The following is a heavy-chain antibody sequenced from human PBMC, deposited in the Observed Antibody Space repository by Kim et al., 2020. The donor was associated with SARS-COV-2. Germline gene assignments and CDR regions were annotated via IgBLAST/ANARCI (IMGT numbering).Heavy chain of an antibody. CDR3: AKLGGDSSGYFDY. Sequence: YNPSLKSRVTISVDTSKNQFSLKLSSVTAADTAVYYCAKLGGDSSGYFDYWGQGTLVTVSS. J-gene: IGHJ4*02. V-gene: IGHV4-30-2*04. D-gene: IGHD3-22*01.